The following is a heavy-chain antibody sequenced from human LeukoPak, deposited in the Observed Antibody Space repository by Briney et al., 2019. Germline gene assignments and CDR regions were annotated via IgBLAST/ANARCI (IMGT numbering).Heavy chain of an antibody. Sequence: PGGSLRLSCAASGFTFSSYAMSWVRQAPGKGLEWVSGISTSGGSTYHADSVKGRFTISRDNSKNMLYLQMNSLRAEDTAVYYCAGGHRTTATRGGGCGYWGQGTLVTVSS. J-gene: IGHJ4*02. CDR1: GFTFSSYA. V-gene: IGHV3-23*01. CDR2: ISTSGGST. CDR3: AGGHRTTATRGGGCGY. D-gene: IGHD4-17*01.